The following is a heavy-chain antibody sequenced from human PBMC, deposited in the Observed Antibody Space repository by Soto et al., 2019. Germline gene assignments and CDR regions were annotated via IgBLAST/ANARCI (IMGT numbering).Heavy chain of an antibody. V-gene: IGHV3-48*02. CDR3: ARLPKGSMVTS. D-gene: IGHD2-21*02. CDR2: ITSSGDSI. CDR1: GFRFGEHS. Sequence: GGSLRLSCAASGFRFGEHSMNWVRQAPGKGLEWLSYITSSGDSIYYADSVKGRFTVSRDNAKNSLFLHMNSLRDDDTDVYYCARLPKGSMVTSWGQGTLVTVSS. J-gene: IGHJ4*02.